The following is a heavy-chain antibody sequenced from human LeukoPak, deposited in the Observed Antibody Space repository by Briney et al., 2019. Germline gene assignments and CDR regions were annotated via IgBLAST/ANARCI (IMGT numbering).Heavy chain of an antibody. Sequence: SETLSLTCAVSGYSITSGYYWAWIRPPPGKGLEWIGNIYHSGSTYYNASLKSRVTTSVDTSKNQFSLKLSSVTAADTAVYYCARRYSNYFFDYWGQGTLVTVSS. J-gene: IGHJ4*02. D-gene: IGHD3-16*02. CDR1: GYSITSGYY. CDR3: ARRYSNYFFDY. V-gene: IGHV4-38-2*01. CDR2: IYHSGST.